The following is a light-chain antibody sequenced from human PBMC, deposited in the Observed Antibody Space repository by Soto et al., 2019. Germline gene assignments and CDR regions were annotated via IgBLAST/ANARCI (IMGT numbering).Light chain of an antibody. V-gene: IGLV2-8*01. CDR2: EVT. Sequence: QSVLTQPPSASGSLGQPVTISCTGTSSDVGAYNYVSWYQQHPGKAPKLMIYEVTRRPSGVPDRFSGSKSGNTASLNVSGLQAEDEADYYCCSYADNTDYVFGTGTKVTLL. J-gene: IGLJ1*01. CDR3: CSYADNTDYV. CDR1: SSDVGAYNY.